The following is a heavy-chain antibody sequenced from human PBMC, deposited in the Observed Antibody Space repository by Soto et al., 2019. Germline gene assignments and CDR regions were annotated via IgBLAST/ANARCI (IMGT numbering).Heavy chain of an antibody. D-gene: IGHD3-22*01. CDR2: ISWDGGST. CDR3: AKDKGTSMILDY. J-gene: IGHJ4*02. Sequence: GGSLRLSCAASGFTFDDYTMHWVRQAPGKGLEWLSLISWDGGSTYFADSVKGRFTISRDNSKNSLYLHMSSLRTEDTALYYCAKDKGTSMILDYWGEGTLVTVSS. V-gene: IGHV3-43*01. CDR1: GFTFDDYT.